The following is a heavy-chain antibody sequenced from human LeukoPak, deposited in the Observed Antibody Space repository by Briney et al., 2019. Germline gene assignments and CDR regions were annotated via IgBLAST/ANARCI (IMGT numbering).Heavy chain of an antibody. CDR1: GFTFSSYA. CDR2: ISRSGGST. Sequence: PGGSLRLSCAASGFTFSSYAMSWVRHAPGEALEWVSSISRSGGSTYYADSVKGRFTISRDNSKNTLYLQMNSLRAEDTAVYYCAKGDGYNLYYFDYWGQGTLVTVSS. D-gene: IGHD5-24*01. V-gene: IGHV3-23*01. CDR3: AKGDGYNLYYFDY. J-gene: IGHJ4*02.